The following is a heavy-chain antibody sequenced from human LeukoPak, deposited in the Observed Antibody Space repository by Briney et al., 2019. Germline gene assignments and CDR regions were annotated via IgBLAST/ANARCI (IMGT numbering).Heavy chain of an antibody. V-gene: IGHV3-7*01. CDR3: ATYTHWVAGDV. Sequence: GGSLRLSCAASGFTFSDSWMSWVRQAPGKGLEWVANMNQDGSAKGYVDSVKGRFTISRDNARNSLYLQMSSLRPEDTAVYYCATYTHWVAGDVWGQGTTDTVSS. D-gene: IGHD3-16*01. CDR2: MNQDGSAK. CDR1: GFTFSDSW. J-gene: IGHJ6*02.